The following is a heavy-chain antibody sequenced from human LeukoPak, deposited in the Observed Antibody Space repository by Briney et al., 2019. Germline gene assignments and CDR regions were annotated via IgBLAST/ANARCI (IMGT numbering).Heavy chain of an antibody. CDR2: ISAGGRTT. D-gene: IGHD3-3*01. CDR1: GLTVSRKF. Sequence: GGSLRLSCVVSGLTVSRKFMNWVRQAPGKGLEWVTYISAGGRTTFYADSVTGRFTISRDNAKNSLYLQMSSLRVEDTAVYYCASWAGNTQSDSWSGPFDYWGQGSLVTVSS. J-gene: IGHJ4*02. CDR3: ASWAGNTQSDSWSGPFDY. V-gene: IGHV3-48*04.